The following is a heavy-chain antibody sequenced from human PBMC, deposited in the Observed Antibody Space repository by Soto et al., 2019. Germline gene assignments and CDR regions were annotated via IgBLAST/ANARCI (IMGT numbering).Heavy chain of an antibody. CDR3: AKEQRTGWYSFDY. V-gene: IGHV3-30*18. Sequence: QVQLVESGGGVVQPGRSLRLSCAVSGFTFTTYGMHWVRQAPGKGLEWGAVISYDGSNKYYADSVKGRFTIFRDDSKNPLYQQKNSVRAEDTAVYYCAKEQRTGWYSFDYWGQGTLVTVS. CDR2: ISYDGSNK. J-gene: IGHJ4*02. D-gene: IGHD6-19*01. CDR1: GFTFTTYG.